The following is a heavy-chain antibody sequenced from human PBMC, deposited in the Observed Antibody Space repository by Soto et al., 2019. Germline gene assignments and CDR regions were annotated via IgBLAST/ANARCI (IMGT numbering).Heavy chain of an antibody. V-gene: IGHV4-61*05. CDR3: VRLDADY. J-gene: IGHJ4*02. Sequence: PSETLSLTCTVSGVSITSDLDVWGWVRQPPGKGLEWIGYIYYSGSTNYNPSLKSRVTISVDTSKNQFSLKLSSVTAADTAVYYCVRLDADYWGQGTLVTVSS. CDR1: GVSITSDLDV. CDR2: IYYSGST.